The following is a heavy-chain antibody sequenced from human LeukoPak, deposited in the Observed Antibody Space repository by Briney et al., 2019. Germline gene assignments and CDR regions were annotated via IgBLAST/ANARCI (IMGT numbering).Heavy chain of an antibody. D-gene: IGHD2-21*01. CDR3: AKAPVTTCRGAYCYPFDY. V-gene: IGHV1-46*01. CDR1: GYTFTSYY. J-gene: IGHJ4*02. Sequence: ASVKVSCKASGYTFTSYYMHWVRQAPGQGLEWMGIINPSGGSTSYAQKFQGRVTITRDMSTSTVYMELSSLRSEDAAVYYCAKAPVTTCRGAYCYPFDYWGQGTLVTVSS. CDR2: INPSGGST.